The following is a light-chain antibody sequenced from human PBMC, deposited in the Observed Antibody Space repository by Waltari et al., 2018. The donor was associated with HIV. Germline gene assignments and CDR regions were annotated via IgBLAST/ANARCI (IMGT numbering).Light chain of an antibody. V-gene: IGLV1-51*02. Sequence: QSVLTPPPSVSAAPGQKVTIPCSGSISNIGHNYVSWYQHLPGTAPKLLIYGDDKRYPGIPDRISASKSGTSATLAITGLQTGDEADYYCASWDSSLSVLFGGGTKLAVL. J-gene: IGLJ2*01. CDR2: GDD. CDR3: ASWDSSLSVL. CDR1: ISNIGHNY.